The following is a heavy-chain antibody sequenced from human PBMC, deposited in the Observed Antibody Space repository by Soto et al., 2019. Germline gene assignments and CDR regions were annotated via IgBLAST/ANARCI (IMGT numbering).Heavy chain of an antibody. CDR3: ANDGEYYDILPGFQAKGLDV. CDR1: GFTFSSYG. J-gene: IGHJ6*02. Sequence: QVQLVESGGGVVQPGRSLRLSCAASGFTFSSYGMHWVRQAPGKGLEWVAVISYDGSNKYYADSLKGRFTISRYNSNNTLYLQMTSLRAEDTAVYYCANDGEYYDILPGFQAKGLDVWGQGTTVTVSS. CDR2: ISYDGSNK. D-gene: IGHD3-9*01. V-gene: IGHV3-30*18.